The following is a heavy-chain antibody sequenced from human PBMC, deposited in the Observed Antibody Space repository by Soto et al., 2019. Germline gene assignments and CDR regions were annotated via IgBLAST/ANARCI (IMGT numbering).Heavy chain of an antibody. J-gene: IGHJ4*02. D-gene: IGHD3-10*01. CDR2: ISAHNGNT. V-gene: IGHV1-18*01. Sequence: QIHLVQSGAEGKKPGASVKVSCKGSGYGFTTYGITWVRQAPGQGLEWMAWISAHNGNTNYAQKLQGRVTVTRDTSTSKAYMDLRSQRSYNTAVYYCARGSYGDYWGQGALVTVSS. CDR3: ARGSYGDY. CDR1: GYGFTTYG.